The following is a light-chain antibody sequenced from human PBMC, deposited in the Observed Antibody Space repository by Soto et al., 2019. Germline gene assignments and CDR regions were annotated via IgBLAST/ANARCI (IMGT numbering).Light chain of an antibody. CDR2: HVT. Sequence: QSARTQPASRSGFLGQSITISCSGTSSDVGAYNYVSWYQQYPGKAPKLMIYHVTDRPSGVSNRFSGSKSGNTASLTISGLQAEDEADYYCCSYTTSNTFVFGTGTKVTVL. CDR1: SSDVGAYNY. CDR3: CSYTTSNTFV. J-gene: IGLJ1*01. V-gene: IGLV2-14*01.